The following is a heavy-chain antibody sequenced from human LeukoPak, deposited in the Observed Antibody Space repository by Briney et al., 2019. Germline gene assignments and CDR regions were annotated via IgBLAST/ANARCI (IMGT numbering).Heavy chain of an antibody. CDR2: ISAYNGNT. J-gene: IGHJ4*02. CDR3: ARDRGGDYEFDY. V-gene: IGHV1-18*04. CDR1: GYTFTGYY. Sequence: ASVKVSCKASGYTFTGYYMHWVRQAPGQGLEWMGWISAYNGNTNYAQKLQGRVTMTTDTSTSTAYMELRSLRSDDTAVYYCARDRGGDYEFDYWGQGTLVTVSS. D-gene: IGHD4-17*01.